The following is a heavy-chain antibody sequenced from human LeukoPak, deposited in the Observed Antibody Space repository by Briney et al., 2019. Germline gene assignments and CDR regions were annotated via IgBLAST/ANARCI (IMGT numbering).Heavy chain of an antibody. CDR3: ARSIAAAGVNWFDP. V-gene: IGHV5-51*01. CDR2: IYPGDSDT. CDR1: GYSFTSYW. J-gene: IGHJ5*02. D-gene: IGHD6-13*01. Sequence: PGESLQISCKGSGYSFTSYWIGWVRQMLGKGREWMGIIYPGDSDTRYSPSFQGQVTISADKSISTAYLQWSSLKASDTAMYYCARSIAAAGVNWFDPWGQGTLVTVSS.